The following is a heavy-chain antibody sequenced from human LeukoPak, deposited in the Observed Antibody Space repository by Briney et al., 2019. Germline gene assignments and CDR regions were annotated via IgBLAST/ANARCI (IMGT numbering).Heavy chain of an antibody. Sequence: PGGSLRLSCAASGFTFSSYWMHWVRQAPRKGVVWVSRIKSDGSTRYADSVKGRFTVSRDNAKNTVSLQMNSLRAEDTGVYYCARAPSEIGGYYPEYFRHWGQGTLVIVSS. V-gene: IGHV3-74*01. CDR3: ARAPSEIGGYYPEYFRH. D-gene: IGHD3-22*01. CDR2: IKSDGST. CDR1: GFTFSSYW. J-gene: IGHJ1*01.